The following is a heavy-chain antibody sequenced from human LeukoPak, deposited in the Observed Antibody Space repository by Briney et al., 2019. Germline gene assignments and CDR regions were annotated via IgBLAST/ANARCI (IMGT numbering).Heavy chain of an antibody. CDR3: ARDVGITVADSFDP. CDR2: IHIYRGNT. CDR1: GYTFTSYG. Sequence: GASVKVSCKASGYTFTSYGISWVRQAPGQGLEWMGWIHIYRGNTNYAQKFQGRVTMTTDTSTSTVYMEVRGLRSDDTAMYYCARDVGITVADSFDPWGQETLVTVSS. D-gene: IGHD6-13*01. J-gene: IGHJ5*02. V-gene: IGHV1-18*01.